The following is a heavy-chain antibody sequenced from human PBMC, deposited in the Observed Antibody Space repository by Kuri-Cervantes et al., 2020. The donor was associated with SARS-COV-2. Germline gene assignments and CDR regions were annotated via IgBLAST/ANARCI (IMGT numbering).Heavy chain of an antibody. CDR3: ASQNYDFWSGYYVHYYYYGMDV. Sequence: SVKVSCKASGGTFSSYAISWVRQAPGQGLEWMGGIIPIFGTANYAQKFQGRVTITADKSTSTAYMELSSLRSEDTAVYYCASQNYDFWSGYYVHYYYYGMDVWGQGTTVTVSS. D-gene: IGHD3-3*01. V-gene: IGHV1-69*06. CDR1: GGTFSSYA. CDR2: IIPIFGTA. J-gene: IGHJ6*02.